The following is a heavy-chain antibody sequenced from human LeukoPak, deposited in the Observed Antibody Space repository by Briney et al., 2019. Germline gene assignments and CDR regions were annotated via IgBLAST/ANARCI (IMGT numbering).Heavy chain of an antibody. D-gene: IGHD3-10*01. Sequence: PSETLSLTCAVSGGSISSSNWWSWVRQPPGKGLEWIGEIYHSGSTNYNPSLKSRVTISVDTSKNQFSLKLSSVTAADTAVYYCAREVENYGSGSYPSGWFDPWGQGTLVTVSS. CDR1: GGSISSSNW. CDR2: IYHSGST. V-gene: IGHV4-4*02. CDR3: AREVENYGSGSYPSGWFDP. J-gene: IGHJ5*02.